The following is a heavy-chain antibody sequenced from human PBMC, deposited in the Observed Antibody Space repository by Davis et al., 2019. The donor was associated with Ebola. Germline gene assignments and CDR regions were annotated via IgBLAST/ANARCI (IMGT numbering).Heavy chain of an antibody. CDR2: ISGSGGST. Sequence: GESLKISCAASGFTFDDYAMHWVRQAPGKGLEWVSAISGSGGSTYYADSVKGRFTISRDNSKNTLYLQMNSLRAEDTAVYYCAKSWYYYDSSGYPVPDVWGKGTTVTVSS. CDR1: GFTFDDYA. J-gene: IGHJ6*04. V-gene: IGHV3-23*01. CDR3: AKSWYYYDSSGYPVPDV. D-gene: IGHD3-22*01.